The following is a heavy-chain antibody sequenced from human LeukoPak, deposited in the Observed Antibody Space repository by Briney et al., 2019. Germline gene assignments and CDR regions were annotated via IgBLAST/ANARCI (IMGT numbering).Heavy chain of an antibody. V-gene: IGHV1-18*01. J-gene: IGHJ4*02. CDR3: ARDLTPMPYSSPSNYFDY. D-gene: IGHD6-19*01. Sequence: GASVKVSCKASGYTFTNYGINWVRQAPRQGLEWMGWISAYNGNTNYAQKFQGRVTMTRDTSTSTVYMELSSLRSEDTAVYYCARDLTPMPYSSPSNYFDYWGQGTLVTVSS. CDR2: ISAYNGNT. CDR1: GYTFTNYG.